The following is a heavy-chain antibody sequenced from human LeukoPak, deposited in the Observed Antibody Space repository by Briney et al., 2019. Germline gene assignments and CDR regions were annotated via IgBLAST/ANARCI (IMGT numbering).Heavy chain of an antibody. D-gene: IGHD3-22*01. Sequence: SETLSLTCTVSGGSISSYYGSWIRQPPGKGLEWIGYIYYSGSTNYNPSLKSRVTISVDTSKNQFSLKLSSVTAADTAVYYCARVSSSGYYPDWYFDLWGRGTLVTVSS. J-gene: IGHJ2*01. CDR1: GGSISSYY. CDR2: IYYSGST. CDR3: ARVSSSGYYPDWYFDL. V-gene: IGHV4-59*01.